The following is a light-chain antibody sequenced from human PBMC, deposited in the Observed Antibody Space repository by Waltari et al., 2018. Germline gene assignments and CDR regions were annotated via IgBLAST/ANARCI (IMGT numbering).Light chain of an antibody. CDR1: KIGTKT. CDR3: QVWDGSTDHYV. J-gene: IGLJ1*01. Sequence: SYVLTQPPSLSVALGKTARFPCGGNKIGTKTVHWYQHKPGQAPVLLIYSDTDRPSGIPERFTGSKSGTTATLTISTVEAGDEADYYCQVWDGSTDHYVFGSGTKVTV. CDR2: SDT. V-gene: IGLV3-21*04.